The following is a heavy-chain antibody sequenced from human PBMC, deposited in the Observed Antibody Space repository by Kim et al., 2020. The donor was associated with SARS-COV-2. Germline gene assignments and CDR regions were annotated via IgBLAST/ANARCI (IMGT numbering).Heavy chain of an antibody. J-gene: IGHJ5*02. Sequence: ASVKVSCKASGYTFTGYYMHWVRQAPGQGLEWMGRINPNSGGTNYAQKFQGRVTMTRDTSISTAYMELSRLRSDDTAVYYCARSGSGGQQLVPAPWGQGTLVTVSS. CDR2: INPNSGGT. D-gene: IGHD6-13*01. CDR3: ARSGSGGQQLVPAP. V-gene: IGHV1-2*06. CDR1: GYTFTGYY.